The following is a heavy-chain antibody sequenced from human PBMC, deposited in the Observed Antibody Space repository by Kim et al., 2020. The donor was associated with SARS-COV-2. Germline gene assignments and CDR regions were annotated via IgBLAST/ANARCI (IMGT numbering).Heavy chain of an antibody. V-gene: IGHV4-34*01. Sequence: SETLSLTCAVYGGSFSGYYWSWILRPPGRGLEGSGEVNHSGSTNYNPSLKSRVTISVDTSKNQFSLKLSSVTAADTAVYYCARGSYRLSYSSSWFSYWGQASLLTVSS. D-gene: IGHD6-13*01. J-gene: IGHJ4*02. CDR1: GGSFSGYY. CDR2: VNHSGST. CDR3: ARGSYRLSYSSSWFSY.